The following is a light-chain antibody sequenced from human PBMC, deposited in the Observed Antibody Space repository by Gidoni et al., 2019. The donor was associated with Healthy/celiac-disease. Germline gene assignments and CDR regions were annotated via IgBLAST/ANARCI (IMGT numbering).Light chain of an antibody. CDR3: QQSYRTPRFT. CDR2: AAS. CDR1: QSISSY. J-gene: IGKJ3*01. Sequence: DIQMNPAPSSLSASVGDRVTITCRASQSISSYLNWYQQKPGKAPKRLIYAASSLQSGVPSRFSGSGSWTDFTLTISSLHPEDFATYYCQQSYRTPRFTFGPGTKVDIK. V-gene: IGKV1-39*01.